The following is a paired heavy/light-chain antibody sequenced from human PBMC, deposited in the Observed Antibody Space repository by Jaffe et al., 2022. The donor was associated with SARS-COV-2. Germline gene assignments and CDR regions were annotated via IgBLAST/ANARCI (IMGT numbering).Light chain of an antibody. CDR1: SNDVGGYNY. Sequence: QSALTQPASVSGSPGQSITISCTGTSNDVGGYNYVSWYQQHPGKAPKVMIYEVSNRPSGVSNRFSGSKSDNTASLTISGLQAEDEADYYCSSYASSSPLVFGGGTKVTVL. J-gene: IGLJ2*01. CDR3: SSYASSSPLV. CDR2: EVS. V-gene: IGLV2-14*01.
Heavy chain of an antibody. CDR3: ARDGGDGYNHFDY. CDR1: GFTFSDYY. Sequence: QVQLVESGGGLVKPGGSLRLSCAASGFTFSDYYMSWIRQAPGKGLEWISYISSSGSAIYYGDSMKGRFTISRDNAKNSLFLQMNGLRVEDTAVYYCARDGGDGYNHFDYWGQGTLVTVSS. CDR2: ISSSGSAI. D-gene: IGHD3-16*01. V-gene: IGHV3-11*01. J-gene: IGHJ4*02.